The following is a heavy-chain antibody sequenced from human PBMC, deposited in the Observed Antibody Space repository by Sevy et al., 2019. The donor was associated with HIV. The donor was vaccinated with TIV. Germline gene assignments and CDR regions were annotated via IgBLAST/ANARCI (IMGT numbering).Heavy chain of an antibody. D-gene: IGHD3-3*01. CDR1: GFTFSSYS. V-gene: IGHV3-21*01. CDR3: ARDLSPVNFWSGSLGYYYGMDV. Sequence: GGSLRLSCAASGFTFSSYSMNWVRQAPGKGLEWVSSISSSSSYIYYADSVKGRFTISRDNAKNSLYLQMISLRAEDTAVYYCARDLSPVNFWSGSLGYYYGMDVWGQGTTVTVSS. CDR2: ISSSSSYI. J-gene: IGHJ6*02.